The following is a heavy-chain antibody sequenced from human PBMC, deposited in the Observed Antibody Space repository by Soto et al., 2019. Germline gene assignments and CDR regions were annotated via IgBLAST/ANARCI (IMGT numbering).Heavy chain of an antibody. J-gene: IGHJ4*02. CDR3: ARGGNSVGRNFDY. CDR1: GFTFSSYA. Sequence: GGSLRLSCAASGFTFSSYAMHWVRQAPGKGLEWVAVISYDGSNKYYADSVKGRFTISRDNSKNTLYLQMNSLRAEDTAVYYCARGGNSVGRNFDYWGQGTLVTVSS. V-gene: IGHV3-30-3*01. CDR2: ISYDGSNK. D-gene: IGHD2-21*02.